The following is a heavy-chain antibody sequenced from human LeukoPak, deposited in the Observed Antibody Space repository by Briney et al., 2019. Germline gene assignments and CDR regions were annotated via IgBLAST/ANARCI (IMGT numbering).Heavy chain of an antibody. CDR2: ISAYNGNT. Sequence: ASVKVSCKASGYTFTSYGISWVRQAPGQGLEWMGWISAYNGNTNYAQKLQGRVTMTTDTSTSTAYMELRSLRSDDTAVYYCARLSYLLDIVVVPAAVTNNWFDPWGQGTLVTVSS. J-gene: IGHJ5*02. V-gene: IGHV1-18*01. D-gene: IGHD2-2*03. CDR3: ARLSYLLDIVVVPAAVTNNWFDP. CDR1: GYTFTSYG.